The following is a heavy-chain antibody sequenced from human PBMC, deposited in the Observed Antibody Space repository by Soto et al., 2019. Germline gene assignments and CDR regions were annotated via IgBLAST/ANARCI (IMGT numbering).Heavy chain of an antibody. CDR2: IDWDDDK. J-gene: IGHJ4*02. CDR1: GFSLSTSGMC. D-gene: IGHD5-12*01. Sequence: SGPTLVNPTQTLTLTCTFSGFSLSTSGMCVSWIRQPPGKALEWLARIDWDDDKYYSTSLKTRLTISKDTSKNQVVLTMTNMDPLDTATYYCARIRATEYYFDYWGQGTLVTVSS. CDR3: ARIRATEYYFDY. V-gene: IGHV2-70*11.